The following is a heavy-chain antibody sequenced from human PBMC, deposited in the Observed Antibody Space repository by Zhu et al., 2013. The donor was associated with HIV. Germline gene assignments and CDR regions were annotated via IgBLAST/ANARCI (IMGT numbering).Heavy chain of an antibody. D-gene: IGHD3-22*01. CDR2: ISGYNGNA. V-gene: IGHV1-18*01. J-gene: IGHJ6*02. Sequence: QVRLVQSGAEVKKPGASVKVSCKASGYTFSNYGISWVRQAPGQGLEWMGWISGYNGNANYAQKFQGRITMTTDPATSTVYMELRSLRSDDTAVYYCAREGDTTGYFYYYYGMDVWGQGTTVTVSS. CDR1: GYTFSNYG. CDR3: AREGDTTGYFYYYYGMDV.